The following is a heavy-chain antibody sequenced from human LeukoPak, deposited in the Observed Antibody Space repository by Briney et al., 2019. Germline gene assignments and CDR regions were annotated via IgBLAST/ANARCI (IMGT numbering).Heavy chain of an antibody. CDR1: GGSIGSSNYY. CDR2: IYYSGTT. Sequence: SETLSLICSLSGGSIGSSNYYWGWIRQPPGKGLEWIGTIYYSGTTYYNPSLESRVTISEDMSKNQFSLTLRSVTAADTAVYYCARQISDYYYYYIDVWGKGTTVTVSS. D-gene: IGHD3-10*01. J-gene: IGHJ6*03. V-gene: IGHV4-39*01. CDR3: ARQISDYYYYYIDV.